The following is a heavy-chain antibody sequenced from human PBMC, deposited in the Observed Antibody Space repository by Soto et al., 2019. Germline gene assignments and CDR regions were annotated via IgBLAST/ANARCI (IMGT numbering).Heavy chain of an antibody. D-gene: IGHD5-12*01. CDR1: GYTFTGYY. CDR3: ARATRQLVRGYDLGIDY. V-gene: IGHV1-2*02. Sequence: ASVKVSCKASGYTFTGYYMHWVRQAPGQGLEWMGWINPNSGGTNYAQKFQGRVTMTRDTSISTAYMELSRLRSDDTAVYYCARATRQLVRGYDLGIDYWGQGTLVTVSS. J-gene: IGHJ4*02. CDR2: INPNSGGT.